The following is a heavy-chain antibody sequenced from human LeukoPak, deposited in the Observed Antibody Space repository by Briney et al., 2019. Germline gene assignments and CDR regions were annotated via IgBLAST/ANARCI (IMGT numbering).Heavy chain of an antibody. Sequence: SGGSLRLSCAASGFTFSSYGMHWVRQAPGKGLEWVAVIWYDGSNKYYADSVKGRFTISRDNSKNTLYLQMNSLRAEDTAAYYCARERVPYYYGSGSEHYYYGMDVWGQGTTVTVSS. CDR3: ARERVPYYYGSGSEHYYYGMDV. D-gene: IGHD3-10*01. CDR1: GFTFSSYG. J-gene: IGHJ6*02. CDR2: IWYDGSNK. V-gene: IGHV3-33*01.